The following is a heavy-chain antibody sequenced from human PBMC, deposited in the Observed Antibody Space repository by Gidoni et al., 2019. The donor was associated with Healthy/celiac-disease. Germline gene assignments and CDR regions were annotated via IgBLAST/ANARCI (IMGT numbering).Heavy chain of an antibody. V-gene: IGHV3-23*01. D-gene: IGHD2-2*02. CDR3: AKTVVVPAAIPSLAYYFDY. CDR2: ISGSGGST. Sequence: EVQLLESGGGLVQPGGSLRLSCAASRFPFSSYAMSWVRQAPGKGLEWVSAISGSGGSTYYADSVKGRFTISRDNSKNTLYLQMNSLRAEDTAVYYCAKTVVVPAAIPSLAYYFDYWGQGTLVTVSS. J-gene: IGHJ4*02. CDR1: RFPFSSYA.